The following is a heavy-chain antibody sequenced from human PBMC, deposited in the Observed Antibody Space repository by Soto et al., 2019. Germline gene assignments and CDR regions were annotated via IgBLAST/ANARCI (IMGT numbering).Heavy chain of an antibody. Sequence: GGSLRLSCVASGFTFSSYAMSWVRQAPGKGLEWVSIISGSGGNTYYADSLKGRFTISRDNSKNTLYLQMNSLRAEDTAVYYCAKGTVVSATGRRNWFDPWGQGTLVTVSS. CDR1: GFTFSSYA. CDR3: AKGTVVSATGRRNWFDP. CDR2: ISGSGGNT. D-gene: IGHD2-15*01. V-gene: IGHV3-23*01. J-gene: IGHJ5*02.